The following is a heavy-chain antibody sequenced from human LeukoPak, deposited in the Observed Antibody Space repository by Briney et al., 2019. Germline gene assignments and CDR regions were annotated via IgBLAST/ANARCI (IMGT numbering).Heavy chain of an antibody. CDR1: GFTFSSYS. D-gene: IGHD4-17*01. V-gene: IGHV3-23*01. CDR2: ISGSGGST. CDR3: AKSLNYGDYDWDAFDI. Sequence: SGGSLRLSCAASGFTFSSYSMNWVRQAPGQGLEWVSAISGSGGSTYYADSVKGRFTISRDNSKNTLYLQMNSLRAEDTAVYYCAKSLNYGDYDWDAFDIWGQGTMVTVSS. J-gene: IGHJ3*02.